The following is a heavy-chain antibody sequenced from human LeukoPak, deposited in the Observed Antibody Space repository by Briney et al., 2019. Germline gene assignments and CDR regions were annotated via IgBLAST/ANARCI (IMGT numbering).Heavy chain of an antibody. CDR1: GFTFSSYS. V-gene: IGHV3-21*01. J-gene: IGHJ4*02. CDR2: ISSSSSYI. Sequence: GGSLRLSCAASGFTFSSYSMHWVRQAPGKGLEWVSSISSSSSYIYYADSVKGRFTISRDNAKNSLYLQMNSLRAEDTAVYYCARATLDYYDSSGYYLYYFDYWGQGTLVTVSS. D-gene: IGHD3-22*01. CDR3: ARATLDYYDSSGYYLYYFDY.